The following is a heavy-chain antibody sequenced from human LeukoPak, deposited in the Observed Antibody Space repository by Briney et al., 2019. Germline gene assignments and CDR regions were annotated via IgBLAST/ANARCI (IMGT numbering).Heavy chain of an antibody. V-gene: IGHV5-51*01. D-gene: IGHD1-26*01. CDR1: EYSFASYW. J-gene: IGHJ6*03. CDR3: ARLVGATKRYYYMDV. CDR2: IYAGDSDT. Sequence: GESLKISCEGSEYSFASYWIGWVRQMPGKGLEWMGIIYAGDSDTRYSPSFQGQVTISADKSISTAYLQWSSLKASDTAMYYCARLVGATKRYYYMDVWGKGTTVTISS.